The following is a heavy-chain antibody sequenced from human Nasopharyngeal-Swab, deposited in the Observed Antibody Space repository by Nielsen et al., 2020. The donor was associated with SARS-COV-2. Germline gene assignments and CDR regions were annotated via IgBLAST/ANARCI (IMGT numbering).Heavy chain of an antibody. V-gene: IGHV7-4-1*02. J-gene: IGHJ5*02. CDR1: GYSFTNYG. Sequence: ASVKVSCKASGYSFTNYGVNWVRQAPGQGLEWMGWINTKTRNPTYAQGFTGRFVFSLDTSVTTAYLQISSLEAEDTAVYYCARDGTHCSGGTCFDNWGQGTLVTVSS. CDR2: INTKTRNP. CDR3: ARDGTHCSGGTCFDN. D-gene: IGHD2-15*01.